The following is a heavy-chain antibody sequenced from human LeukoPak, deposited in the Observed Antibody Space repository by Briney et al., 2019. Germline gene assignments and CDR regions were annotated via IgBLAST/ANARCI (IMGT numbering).Heavy chain of an antibody. D-gene: IGHD4-17*01. V-gene: IGHV3-53*01. CDR2: IYSGGTT. Sequence: PGGSLRLSCVASGFTFGSYSMTWVRQVPGRGLEWVSVIYSGGTTYYADSVKGRFTISRDNSKNTLYLQMNSLRAEDTALYYCARGHSGDPAFDIWGQGTMVTVSS. CDR1: GFTFGSYS. J-gene: IGHJ3*02. CDR3: ARGHSGDPAFDI.